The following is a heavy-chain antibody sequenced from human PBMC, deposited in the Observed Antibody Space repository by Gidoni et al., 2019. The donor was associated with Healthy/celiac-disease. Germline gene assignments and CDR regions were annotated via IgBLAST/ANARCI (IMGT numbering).Heavy chain of an antibody. Sequence: QVQLVESGGGVVQPGRSLRLSCAASGFTFSSYGMHWVRQAPGKGLEWVAVISYDGSNKYYADSVKGRFTISRDNSKNTLYLQMNSLRAEDTAVYYCVTTGIMAVAGTVDYWGQGTLVTVSS. V-gene: IGHV3-30*03. D-gene: IGHD6-19*01. CDR2: ISYDGSNK. CDR1: GFTFSSYG. J-gene: IGHJ4*02. CDR3: VTTGIMAVAGTVDY.